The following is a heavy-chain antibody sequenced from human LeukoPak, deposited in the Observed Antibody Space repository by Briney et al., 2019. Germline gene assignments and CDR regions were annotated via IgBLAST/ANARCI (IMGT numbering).Heavy chain of an antibody. V-gene: IGHV1-18*01. J-gene: IGHJ4*02. D-gene: IGHD3-22*01. CDR2: ISAYNGNT. CDR1: GYTFTSYG. Sequence: ASVKVSCTASGYTFTSYGISWVRRAPGQGLEWMGWISAYNGNTNYAQKLQGRVTMTTDTSTSTAYIELRSLRSDDTAVYYCARAAPYYYDSSGLFDYWGQGTLVTVSS. CDR3: ARAAPYYYDSSGLFDY.